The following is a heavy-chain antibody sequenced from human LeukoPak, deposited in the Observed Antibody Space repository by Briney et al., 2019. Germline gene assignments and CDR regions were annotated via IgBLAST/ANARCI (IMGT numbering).Heavy chain of an antibody. Sequence: SETLSLTCTVSGGSISSYYWSWIRQPAGKGLEWIGRIYTSGSTNYNPSLKSRVTMSVDTSKNQFSLKLSSVTAADTAVYYCARGLRRWLRDPFDYWDQGTLVTVSS. J-gene: IGHJ4*02. CDR1: GGSISSYY. CDR2: IYTSGST. CDR3: ARGLRRWLRDPFDY. D-gene: IGHD5-12*01. V-gene: IGHV4-4*07.